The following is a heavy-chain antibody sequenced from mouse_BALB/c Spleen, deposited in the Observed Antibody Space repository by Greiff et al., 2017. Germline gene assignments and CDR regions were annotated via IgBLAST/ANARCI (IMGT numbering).Heavy chain of an antibody. J-gene: IGHJ2*01. D-gene: IGHD1-1*01. Sequence: EVQLQESGAELVKPGASVKLSCTASGFNIKDTYMHWVKQRPEQGLEWIGRIDPANGNTKYDPKFQGKATITADTSSNTAYLQLSSLTSEDTAVYYCASYYYGSSYDYWGQGTTLTVSS. CDR1: GFNIKDTY. CDR2: IDPANGNT. V-gene: IGHV14-3*02. CDR3: ASYYYGSSYDY.